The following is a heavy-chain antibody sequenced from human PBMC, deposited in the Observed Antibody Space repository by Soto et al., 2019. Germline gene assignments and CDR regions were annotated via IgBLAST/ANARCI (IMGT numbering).Heavy chain of an antibody. D-gene: IGHD6-13*01. CDR3: AKDLLAAARD. J-gene: IGHJ4*02. CDR2: INGYGGIT. Sequence: EVQLLESGGGLVQPGGSLRLSCAVSGFTFSNYAMSWVRQAPGKGLEWVSSINGYGGITYYADSVKGRFTISRDNSKNTLYLQMNSLSAEDTAVYYCAKDLLAAARDWGQGTLVTVSS. V-gene: IGHV3-23*01. CDR1: GFTFSNYA.